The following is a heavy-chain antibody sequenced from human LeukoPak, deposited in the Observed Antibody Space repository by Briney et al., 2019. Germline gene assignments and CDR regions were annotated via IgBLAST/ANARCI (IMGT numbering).Heavy chain of an antibody. J-gene: IGHJ4*02. V-gene: IGHV1-2*04. CDR2: INPNSGGT. Sequence: ASVKVSCKASGYTFTGYYMHWVRQAPGQGLEWMGWINPNSGGTNYAQKFQGWVTMTRDTSISTAYMELSRLRSDDTAVYYCARDHHKSGSYKFSWGYLVGEFDYWGQGTLVTVSS. D-gene: IGHD1-26*01. CDR1: GYTFTGYY. CDR3: ARDHHKSGSYKFSWGYLVGEFDY.